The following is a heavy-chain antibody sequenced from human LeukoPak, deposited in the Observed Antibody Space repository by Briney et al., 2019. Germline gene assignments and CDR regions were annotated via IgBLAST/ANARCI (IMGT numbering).Heavy chain of an antibody. CDR3: ASARFLEWPRAFDI. CDR2: ISSGSLHI. CDR1: GFTFSTYS. D-gene: IGHD3-3*01. J-gene: IGHJ3*02. V-gene: IGHV3-21*01. Sequence: GGSLRLSCAASGFTFSTYSMNWVRQAPGKGLEWVSSISSGSLHIYYADSVKGRFTISRDNAKNSLYLQMNSLRAEDTAVYYCASARFLEWPRAFDIWGQGTMVTVSS.